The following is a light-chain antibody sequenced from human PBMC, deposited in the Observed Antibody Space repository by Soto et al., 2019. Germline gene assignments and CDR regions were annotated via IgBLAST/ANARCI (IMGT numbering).Light chain of an antibody. CDR1: QSISSW. CDR2: DAS. Sequence: DIQMTQSPSPLSASVGDRVTITCRSSQSISSWLAWYQQKPGKAPKLLIYDASSLESGVPSRFSGSGSGTEFTLTISSLQPDDFATYYCQQYNSYSPLITLGGGTKVDIK. V-gene: IGKV1-5*01. CDR3: QQYNSYSPLIT. J-gene: IGKJ4*01.